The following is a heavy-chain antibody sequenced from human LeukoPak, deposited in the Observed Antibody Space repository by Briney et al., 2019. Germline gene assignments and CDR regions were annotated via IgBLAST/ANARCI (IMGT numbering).Heavy chain of an antibody. V-gene: IGHV3-33*01. CDR2: IWFDGSNQ. J-gene: IGHJ4*02. CDR3: ARDYGSGADY. D-gene: IGHD3-10*01. CDR1: GFTFSSFG. Sequence: GRSLRLSCAASGFTFSSFGMHWVRQVPGKGLEWVALIWFDGSNQYYADSVKGRFTISRDDSRNTLYLQMNSLRAEDTGVYYCARDYGSGADYWGQGTLVTVSS.